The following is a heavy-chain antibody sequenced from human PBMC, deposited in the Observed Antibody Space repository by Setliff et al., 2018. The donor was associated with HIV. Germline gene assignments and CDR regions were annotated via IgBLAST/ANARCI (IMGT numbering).Heavy chain of an antibody. Sequence: QPGGSLRLSCAASGFSFSTYAMHWVRQPPGKGLEWVAQISYDGSNKFYADSVKGRFTISRDNSKNTLYLHMDSLRAEDTAVYYCARDSGGWYPTGDYYYYYMDVWGKGTTVTVSS. J-gene: IGHJ6*03. CDR3: ARDSGGWYPTGDYYYYYMDV. CDR1: GFSFSTYA. V-gene: IGHV3-30*01. D-gene: IGHD6-19*01. CDR2: ISYDGSNK.